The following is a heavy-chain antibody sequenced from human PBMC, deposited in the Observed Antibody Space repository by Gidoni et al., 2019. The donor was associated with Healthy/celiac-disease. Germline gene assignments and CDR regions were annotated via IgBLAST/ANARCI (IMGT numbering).Heavy chain of an antibody. D-gene: IGHD3-10*01. V-gene: IGHV4-39*01. CDR2: IYYSGST. CDR1: GGSISSSSYY. J-gene: IGHJ4*02. Sequence: QLQLQESGPGLVKPSETLSLTCTVSGGSISSSSYYWGWIRQPPGKGLEWIGSIYYSGSTYYNPSLKSRVTISVDTSKNQFSLKLSSVTAADTAVYYCASRGFYGSGSYYNGRGPFDYWGQGTLVTVSS. CDR3: ASRGFYGSGSYYNGRGPFDY.